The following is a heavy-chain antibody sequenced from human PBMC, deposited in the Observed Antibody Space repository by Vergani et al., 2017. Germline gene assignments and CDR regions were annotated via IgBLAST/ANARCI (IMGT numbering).Heavy chain of an antibody. J-gene: IGHJ6*02. D-gene: IGHD3-10*01. CDR2: INPSGGST. V-gene: IGHV1-46*01. Sequence: QVQLVQSGAEVKKPGALVKVSCKASGYTFTSYYMHWVRQAPGQGLEWMGIINPSGGSTSYAQKFQGRVTMTRDTSTSTVYMELSSLRSEDTAVYYCARDNGSGSYYSLSVVETHGMGVWGQGTTVTVSS. CDR3: ARDNGSGSYYSLSVVETHGMGV. CDR1: GYTFTSYY.